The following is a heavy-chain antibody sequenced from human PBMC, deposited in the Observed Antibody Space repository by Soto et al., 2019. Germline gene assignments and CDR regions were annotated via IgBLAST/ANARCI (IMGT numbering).Heavy chain of an antibody. V-gene: IGHV4-39*01. Sequence: SETLSLTCTVSGGSISSSSYYWGWIRQPPGKGLEWIGSIYYSGSTYYNPSLKSRVTISVDTSKNQFSLKLSSVTAADTAVYYCARDTRLITIFGVVINSDAFDIWGQGTMVTVSS. CDR2: IYYSGST. CDR3: ARDTRLITIFGVVINSDAFDI. D-gene: IGHD3-3*01. J-gene: IGHJ3*02. CDR1: GGSISSSSYY.